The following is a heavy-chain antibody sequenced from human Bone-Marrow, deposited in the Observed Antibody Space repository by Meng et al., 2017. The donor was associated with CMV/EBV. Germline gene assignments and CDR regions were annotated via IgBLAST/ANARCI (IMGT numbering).Heavy chain of an antibody. J-gene: IGHJ4*02. CDR2: ISYDGSNK. V-gene: IGHV3-30*14. Sequence: GESLKISCAASGFTFSSYAMHWVRQAPGKGLEWVAVISYDGSNKYYADSVKGRFTISRDNSKNTMYLQMNSLRAEDTAVYYCARVMGRFDYWGQGTLVTVYS. CDR3: ARVMGRFDY. CDR1: GFTFSSYA. D-gene: IGHD2-8*01.